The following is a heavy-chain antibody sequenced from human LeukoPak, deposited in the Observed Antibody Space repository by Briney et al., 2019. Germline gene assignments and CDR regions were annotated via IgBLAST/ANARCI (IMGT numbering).Heavy chain of an antibody. D-gene: IGHD3-10*01. CDR3: ARGFGTSFDH. J-gene: IGHJ4*02. Sequence: GGSLRLSCAASGFTFSNAWMSWVRQAPGKGLECVALISYDGSIKYYADSVKGRFTISRDNSRNTLYLQMNSLRDEDTAVYYCARGFGTSFDHWGQGTLVTVSS. CDR1: GFTFSNAW. CDR2: ISYDGSIK. V-gene: IGHV3-30*03.